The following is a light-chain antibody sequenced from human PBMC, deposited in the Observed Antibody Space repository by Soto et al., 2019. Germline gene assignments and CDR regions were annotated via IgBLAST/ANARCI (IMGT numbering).Light chain of an antibody. CDR1: QTISSW. V-gene: IGKV1-5*03. Sequence: DIQMTQSPSTLSGSVGARVTITCRASQTISSWLAWYQQKPGKAPKLLIYKASTLKSGVPSRFSGGGSGTDIPLTMSRLQPDDFASYYCQHYNRYAEAFGQGTKV. CDR2: KAS. CDR3: QHYNRYAEA. J-gene: IGKJ1*01.